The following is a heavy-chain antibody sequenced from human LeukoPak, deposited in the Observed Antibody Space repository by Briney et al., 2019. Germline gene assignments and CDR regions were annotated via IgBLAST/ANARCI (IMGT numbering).Heavy chain of an antibody. V-gene: IGHV1-2*02. CDR1: GYTFTSYD. D-gene: IGHD3-10*01. CDR2: INPNSGGT. CDR3: ARPLGTMVRGVIRPRSKKGYYYGMDV. J-gene: IGHJ6*02. Sequence: GASVKVSCKASGYTFTSYDINWVRQAPGQGLEWMGWINPNSGGTNYAQKFQGRVTMTRDTSISTAYMELSSLRSEDTAVYCCARPLGTMVRGVIRPRSKKGYYYGMDVWGQGTTVTVSS.